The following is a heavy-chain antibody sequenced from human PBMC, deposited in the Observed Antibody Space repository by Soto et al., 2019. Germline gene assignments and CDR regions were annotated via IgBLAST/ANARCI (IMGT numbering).Heavy chain of an antibody. D-gene: IGHD6-13*01. CDR1: GFSISADDVG. CDR2: IYWDDDK. Sequence: SGPTLVYPTRTVRLTCTLSGFSISADDVGVGWFRQSPEKAPEWLALIYWDDDKRYNPSLKSRLTITKDTSKNQVVLTLTNMDPVDTATYYCVHRAGMGGNSWLPGHWGQGTLVTVFS. V-gene: IGHV2-5*02. J-gene: IGHJ4*02. CDR3: VHRAGMGGNSWLPGH.